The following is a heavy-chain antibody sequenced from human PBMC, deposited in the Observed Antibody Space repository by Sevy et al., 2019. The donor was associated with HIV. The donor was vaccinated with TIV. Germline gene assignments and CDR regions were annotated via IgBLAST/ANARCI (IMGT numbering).Heavy chain of an antibody. Sequence: GGSLRLSCSASGFTFSSYAMHWVRQAPGKGLEYVSAISSNGGSTYYADSVKGRFTISRDNSKNTLYLQMSSLRAGDTAVYYCVKDAGGPAAMVRGVSAFDIWGQGTMVTVSS. J-gene: IGHJ3*02. CDR3: VKDAGGPAAMVRGVSAFDI. V-gene: IGHV3-64D*06. D-gene: IGHD3-10*01. CDR1: GFTFSSYA. CDR2: ISSNGGST.